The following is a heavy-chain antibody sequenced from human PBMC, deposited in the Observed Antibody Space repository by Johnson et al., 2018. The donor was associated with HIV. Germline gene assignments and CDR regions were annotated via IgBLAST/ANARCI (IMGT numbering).Heavy chain of an antibody. Sequence: EVQLVESGGGVVRPGGSQRLFCEASGFTFSSYWMNWVRQAPGKGLEWVSGINWNGGSTGYADSVKGRFTISRDNSKNTLYLQMNSLKTEDTAVYYCYARTSIAALGAFDIWGQGTMVTVSS. V-gene: IGHV3-20*04. CDR2: INWNGGST. CDR1: GFTFSSYW. D-gene: IGHD6-6*01. CDR3: YARTSIAALGAFDI. J-gene: IGHJ3*02.